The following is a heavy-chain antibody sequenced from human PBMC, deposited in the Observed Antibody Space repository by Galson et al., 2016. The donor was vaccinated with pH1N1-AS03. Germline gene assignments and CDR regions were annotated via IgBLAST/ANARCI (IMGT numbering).Heavy chain of an antibody. CDR3: ARDGPPQGISVAGSFDF. D-gene: IGHD6-19*01. V-gene: IGHV3-21*01. CDR2: ISTTSSSI. CDR1: GFPFSGYS. Sequence: SLRLSCAASGFPFSGYSMNWVRQAPGKGLEWVSFISTTSSSIYYADSVKGRFTISRDNAKNSLFLQMNSLRDEDTAVYYCARDGPPQGISVAGSFDFWGQGTLATVSS. J-gene: IGHJ4*02.